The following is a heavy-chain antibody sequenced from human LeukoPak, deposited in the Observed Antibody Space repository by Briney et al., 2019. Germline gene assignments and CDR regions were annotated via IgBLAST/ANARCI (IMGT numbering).Heavy chain of an antibody. CDR1: GFTFSSYA. V-gene: IGHV3-23*01. J-gene: IGHJ4*02. CDR2: ISGSGGST. CDR3: AKHSVFTRTQNDY. D-gene: IGHD1-14*01. Sequence: GGSLRLSCVVSGFTFSSYAMSWVRQAPGKGLEWVSAISGSGGSTYYADSVKGRFTISRDNSKNTLYVQMNSLRAEDTAVYYCAKHSVFTRTQNDYWGQGTLVTVSS.